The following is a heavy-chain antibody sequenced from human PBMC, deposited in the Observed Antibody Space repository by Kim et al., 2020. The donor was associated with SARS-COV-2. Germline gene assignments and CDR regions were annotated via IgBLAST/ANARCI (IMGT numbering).Heavy chain of an antibody. Sequence: ASVKVSCKVSGYTLTELSMHWVRQAPGKGLEWMGGFDPEDGETIYAQKFQGRVTMTEDTSTDTAYMELSSLRSEDTAVYYCATDLRTGTTGWFDPWGQGTLVTVSS. CDR1: GYTLTELS. J-gene: IGHJ5*02. D-gene: IGHD1-1*01. CDR2: FDPEDGET. V-gene: IGHV1-24*01. CDR3: ATDLRTGTTGWFDP.